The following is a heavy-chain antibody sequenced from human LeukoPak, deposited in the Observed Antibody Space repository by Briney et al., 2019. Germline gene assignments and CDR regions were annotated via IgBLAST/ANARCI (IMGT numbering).Heavy chain of an antibody. J-gene: IGHJ4*02. V-gene: IGHV3-23*01. D-gene: IGHD1/OR15-1a*01. Sequence: GGSLRLSCAASGFNFNVFDMTWVHQAPGKGLEWLSTVIASGTYTYYAHSVKGRFTISRDNSKNTLHLQMDSLRVEDTAVYFCARNTTDRPYDFWGQGTLVTVSS. CDR3: ARNTTDRPYDF. CDR2: VIASGTYT. CDR1: GFNFNVFD.